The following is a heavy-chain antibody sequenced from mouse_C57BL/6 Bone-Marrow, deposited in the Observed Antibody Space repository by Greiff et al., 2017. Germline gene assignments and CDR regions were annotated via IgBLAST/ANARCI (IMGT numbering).Heavy chain of an antibody. Sequence: EVKLMESEGGLVQPGSSVKLSCTASGFTFSDYYMAWVRQVPEKGLEWVANINYDGSSTYYLDSLKSRFIISRDNAKNILYLQMSSLKSEDAATYYGARVSMRVTAYDVDDWGEGTTLTVSS. V-gene: IGHV5-16*01. D-gene: IGHD2-3*01. J-gene: IGHJ2*01. CDR3: ARVSMRVTAYDVDD. CDR1: GFTFSDYY. CDR2: INYDGSST.